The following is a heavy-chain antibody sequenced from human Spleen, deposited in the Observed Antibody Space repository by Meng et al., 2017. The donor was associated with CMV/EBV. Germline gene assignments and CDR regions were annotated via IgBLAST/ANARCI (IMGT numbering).Heavy chain of an antibody. D-gene: IGHD2-2*01. CDR1: GFTFNSYS. CDR2: ISSSSSPI. Sequence: GESLKISCAASGFTFNSYSMNWVRQAPGKGLEWVSYISSSSSPIYYADSVKGRFTISRDNAKNSLYLQMNSLRAEDTAVYYCARGGSSWQNFDYWGQGTLVTVSS. V-gene: IGHV3-48*04. CDR3: ARGGSSWQNFDY. J-gene: IGHJ4*02.